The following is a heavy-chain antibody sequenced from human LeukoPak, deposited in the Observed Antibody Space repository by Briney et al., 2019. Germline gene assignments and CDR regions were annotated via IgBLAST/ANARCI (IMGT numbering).Heavy chain of an antibody. CDR3: ARDLAYSDSSGYYRHDAFDI. CDR2: IKQDGSEK. J-gene: IGHJ3*02. CDR1: GFTFSSYW. Sequence: GGSLRLSCAASGFTFSSYWMSWVRQAPGKGLEWVANIKQDGSEKYYVDSVKGRFTFSRDNTKNTVYLQMNSLRAEDTALYYCARDLAYSDSSGYYRHDAFDIWGQGTMVTVSS. D-gene: IGHD3-22*01. V-gene: IGHV3-7*01.